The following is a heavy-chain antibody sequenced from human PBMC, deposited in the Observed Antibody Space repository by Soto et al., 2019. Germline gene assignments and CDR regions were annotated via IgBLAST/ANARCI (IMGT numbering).Heavy chain of an antibody. Sequence: QVPLVQSGAEVKKPGASVKVSCKASGYTFTAYNLHWVRHAPGQGLEWMGWIDANSGATEYAQKFQGRLTMTRDTSINTGYMDLRRLTSDDTALYYCARTPYGGAAFDFWGQGTLVIASS. D-gene: IGHD4-17*01. J-gene: IGHJ3*01. CDR1: GYTFTAYN. CDR3: ARTPYGGAAFDF. CDR2: IDANSGAT. V-gene: IGHV1-2*02.